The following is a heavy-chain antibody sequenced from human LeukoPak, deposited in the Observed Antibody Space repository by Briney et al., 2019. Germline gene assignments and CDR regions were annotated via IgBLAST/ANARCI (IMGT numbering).Heavy chain of an antibody. CDR2: ISWNSGSI. Sequence: GRSLRLSCAASGFTFDDYAMHWVRRAPGKGLEWVSGISWNSGSIGYADSVKGRFTISRDNAKNSLYLQMNSLRAEDTALYYCAKGHSSSWYSDYFDYWGQGTLVTVSS. CDR3: AKGHSSSWYSDYFDY. D-gene: IGHD6-13*01. V-gene: IGHV3-9*01. J-gene: IGHJ4*02. CDR1: GFTFDDYA.